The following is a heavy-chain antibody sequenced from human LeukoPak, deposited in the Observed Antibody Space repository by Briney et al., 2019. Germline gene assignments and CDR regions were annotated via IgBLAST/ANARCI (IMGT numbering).Heavy chain of an antibody. Sequence: ASVTVSSTASAGTFTSYAISWVRPAPGQGLEWMGWMNPNSGNTGYAQQFHGRVTIISNTAISTAYMELSSLRSEDTAVYYCARGPSAPHICSSTSCSSIGFLEWFTLFFDYWGQGTLVTVSS. D-gene: IGHD2-2*01. CDR3: ARGPSAPHICSSTSCSSIGFLEWFTLFFDY. CDR2: MNPNSGNT. J-gene: IGHJ4*02. CDR1: AGTFTSYA. V-gene: IGHV1-8*03.